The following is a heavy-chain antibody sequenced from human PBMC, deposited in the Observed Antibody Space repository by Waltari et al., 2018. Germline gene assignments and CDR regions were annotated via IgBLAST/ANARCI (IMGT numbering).Heavy chain of an antibody. CDR3: AKAHLGGYFDY. CDR1: GFTFSRYA. J-gene: IGHJ4*02. Sequence: EVQLLESGGGLVQPGGSLRLSCAASGFTFSRYAMSWVRQAPGKGLEWVLVIYSGGSTYYADSVKGRFTISRDNSKNTLYLQMNSLRAEDTAVYYCAKAHLGGYFDYWGQGTLVTVSS. CDR2: IYSGGST. D-gene: IGHD3-16*01. V-gene: IGHV3-23*03.